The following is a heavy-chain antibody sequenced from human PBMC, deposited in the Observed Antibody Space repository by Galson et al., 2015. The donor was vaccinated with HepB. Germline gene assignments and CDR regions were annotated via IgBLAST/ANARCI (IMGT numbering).Heavy chain of an antibody. J-gene: IGHJ4*02. V-gene: IGHV1-2*02. D-gene: IGHD3-22*01. CDR1: GYTFIGYY. CDR3: ARADSSGSSLFDF. Sequence: SVKVSCKASGYTFIGYYVHWVRQAPGQGLEWMGWINPDRGGTDYAQKFQGRVTMTRDTSVSTAYLELRSLRSDDAAVYFCARADSSGSSLFDFWGQGTLVTVSS. CDR2: INPDRGGT.